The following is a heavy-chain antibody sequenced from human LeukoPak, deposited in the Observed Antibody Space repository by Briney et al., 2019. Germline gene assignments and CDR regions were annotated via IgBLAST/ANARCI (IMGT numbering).Heavy chain of an antibody. Sequence: ASVKVSCKASGYSFSNYGISWVRQAPGQGLEWMGWISGNNGKPDYAQNLQGRVTITTDTSTSTAYMELRSLRSDDTAVYYCVRDIGVSNFDHWGRGTLITVSS. D-gene: IGHD5/OR15-5a*01. CDR3: VRDIGVSNFDH. V-gene: IGHV1-18*01. CDR1: GYSFSNYG. J-gene: IGHJ4*02. CDR2: ISGNNGKP.